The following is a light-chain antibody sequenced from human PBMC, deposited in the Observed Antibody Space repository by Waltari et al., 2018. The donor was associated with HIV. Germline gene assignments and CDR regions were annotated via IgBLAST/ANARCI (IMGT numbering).Light chain of an antibody. CDR1: SSDVGGHSY. CDR2: EVT. Sequence: QSALTQPPSASGSPGQAVTISCTGTSSDVGGHSYVSWYQQHPGKAPKLIISEVTKRPAGVPDRFSGSKSGNTASLTVSGLQAEDEGDYCCSSYSGRNRSVIFGGGTRVTVL. CDR3: SSYSGRNRSVI. J-gene: IGLJ2*01. V-gene: IGLV2-8*01.